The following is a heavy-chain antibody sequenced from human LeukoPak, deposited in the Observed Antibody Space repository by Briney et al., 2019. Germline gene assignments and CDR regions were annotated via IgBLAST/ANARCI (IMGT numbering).Heavy chain of an antibody. D-gene: IGHD1-26*01. CDR2: ISSSSNYI. J-gene: IGHJ3*02. CDR3: ARDVGASAPDAFDI. Sequence: GGSLRLSCAASGFTFSTYNMNWVRQAPGKGLEWVSSISSSSNYIYYADSVKGRFTISRDNAKNSLYLHMNNLRAEDTDVYYCARDVGASAPDAFDIWGQGTMVTVSS. V-gene: IGHV3-21*01. CDR1: GFTFSTYN.